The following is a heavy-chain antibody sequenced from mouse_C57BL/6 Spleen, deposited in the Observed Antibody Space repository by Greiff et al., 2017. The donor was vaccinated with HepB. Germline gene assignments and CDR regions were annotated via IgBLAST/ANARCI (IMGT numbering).Heavy chain of an antibody. D-gene: IGHD2-4*01. CDR2: ISSGGDYI. CDR3: TREGIYYDYDCYAMDY. Sequence: EVKLMESGEGLVKPGGSLKLSCAASGFTFSSYAMSWVRQTPEKRLEWVAYISSGGDYIYYADTVKGRFTISRDNARNTLYLQMSSLKSEDTAMYYCTREGIYYDYDCYAMDYWGQGTSVTVSS. CDR1: GFTFSSYA. V-gene: IGHV5-9-1*02. J-gene: IGHJ4*01.